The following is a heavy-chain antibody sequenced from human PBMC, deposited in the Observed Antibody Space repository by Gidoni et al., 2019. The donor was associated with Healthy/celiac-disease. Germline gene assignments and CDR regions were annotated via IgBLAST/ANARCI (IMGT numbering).Heavy chain of an antibody. CDR1: GYPFTSYD. J-gene: IGHJ3*02. CDR3: ARGMGMATIDEAFDI. V-gene: IGHV1-8*01. Sequence: QVQLVQSGAEVKKPGASVKVSCQASGYPFTSYDINWVRQATGQGLEWMGWMNHNSGKTGYAQKFQGRVTMTRNTSISTAYMELSSLRSEDTAVYYCARGMGMATIDEAFDIWGQGTMVTVSS. CDR2: MNHNSGKT. D-gene: IGHD5-12*01.